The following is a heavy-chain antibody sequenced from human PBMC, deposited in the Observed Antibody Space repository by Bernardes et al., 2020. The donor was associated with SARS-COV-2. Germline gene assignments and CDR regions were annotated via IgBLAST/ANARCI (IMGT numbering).Heavy chain of an antibody. CDR1: GGSISSGGYY. CDR3: ARAVITFGGVILNFDY. J-gene: IGHJ4*02. D-gene: IGHD3-16*02. CDR2: IYYSGST. V-gene: IGHV4-31*03. Sequence: SETLSLTCTVSGGSISSGGYYWSWIRQHPGKGLEWIGYIYYSGSTYYNPSLKSRVTISVDTSKNQFSLKLSSVTAADTAVYYCARAVITFGGVILNFDYWGQGTLVTVSS.